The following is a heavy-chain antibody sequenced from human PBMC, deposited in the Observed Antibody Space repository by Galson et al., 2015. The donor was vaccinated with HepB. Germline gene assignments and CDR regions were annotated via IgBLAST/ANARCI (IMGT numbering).Heavy chain of an antibody. V-gene: IGHV3-49*04. D-gene: IGHD6-19*01. CDR2: VRSKAYGGST. CDR3: TRDPPSYSSGWYGVFAD. Sequence: SLRLSCATSGFILGDYAMSWVRQAPGKGLEWVGSVRSKAYGGSTEYAASVKGRFTISRDDSESIAYLQMDSLKTEDTAVYHCTRDPPSYSSGWYGVFADWGQGTLVTVSS. J-gene: IGHJ4*02. CDR1: GFILGDYA.